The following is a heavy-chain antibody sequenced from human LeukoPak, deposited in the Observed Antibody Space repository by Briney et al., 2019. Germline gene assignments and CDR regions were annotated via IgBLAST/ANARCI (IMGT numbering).Heavy chain of an antibody. CDR1: GFTFSNHG. D-gene: IGHD1-1*01. V-gene: IGHV3-23*01. CDR3: AKATGTLGN. CDR2: ISPSGDIR. J-gene: IGHJ4*02. Sequence: PGGTLRLSCAASGFTFSNHGMNWVRQAPGKGLEWVSGISPSGDIRYYADSVQGRLTISRDNSKNTLYLQMNSLTAEDTAIYYCAKATGTLGNWGQGTLVTVSS.